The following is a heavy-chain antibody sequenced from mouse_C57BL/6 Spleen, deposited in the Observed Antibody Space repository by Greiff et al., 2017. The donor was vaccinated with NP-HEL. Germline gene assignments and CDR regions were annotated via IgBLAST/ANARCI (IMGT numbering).Heavy chain of an antibody. CDR1: GFTFSSYA. CDR3: ARVMDY. V-gene: IGHV5-4*03. J-gene: IGHJ4*01. Sequence: DVKLVESGGGLVKPGGSLKLSCAASGFTFSSYAMSWVRQTPEKRLEWVATISDGGSYTYYPDNVKGRFTISRDNAKNNLYLQMSHLKSEDTAMYYCARVMDYWGQGTSVTVSS. CDR2: ISDGGSYT.